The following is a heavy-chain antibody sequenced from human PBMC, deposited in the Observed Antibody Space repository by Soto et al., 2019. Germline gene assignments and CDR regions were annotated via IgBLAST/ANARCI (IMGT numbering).Heavy chain of an antibody. CDR3: VGAQTGYYTMHYYYYGMDV. Sequence: QVQLVESGGGVVQPGRSLRLSCAASGFTFSSYGMHWVRQAPGKGLEWVAVISYDGSNKYYADSVKGRFTISRDNSKNTLYLQMNSLRAEDTAVYYCVGAQTGYYTMHYYYYGMDVWGQGTTVTVSS. CDR2: ISYDGSNK. CDR1: GFTFSSYG. J-gene: IGHJ6*02. D-gene: IGHD3-9*01. V-gene: IGHV3-30*03.